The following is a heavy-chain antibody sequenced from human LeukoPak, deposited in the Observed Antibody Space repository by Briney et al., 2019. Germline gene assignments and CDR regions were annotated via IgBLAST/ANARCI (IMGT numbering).Heavy chain of an antibody. Sequence: ASVKVSCKASGGTFSSYAISWVRQAPGQGLEWMGGIIPIFGTANYAQKFQGRVTITTDESTSTAYMELSSLRSEDTAVYYCARGVPLPYYYYMDVWGQGTMVTVSS. CDR1: GGTFSSYA. J-gene: IGHJ6*03. D-gene: IGHD5/OR15-5a*01. V-gene: IGHV1-69*05. CDR3: ARGVPLPYYYYMDV. CDR2: IIPIFGTA.